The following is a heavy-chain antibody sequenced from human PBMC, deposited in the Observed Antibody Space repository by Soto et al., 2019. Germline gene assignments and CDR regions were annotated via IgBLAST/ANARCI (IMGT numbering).Heavy chain of an antibody. V-gene: IGHV5-51*01. CDR1: GYKFSTYW. CDR3: ARPGLVAAFDAFNT. D-gene: IGHD1-26*01. J-gene: IGHJ3*02. CDR2: IYPGDSDT. Sequence: GESLKISCKASGYKFSTYWIGWVRQMPGKGLELMGIIYPGDSDTSYSPSFQGLVTISSDKSTNTSYLQWSTLWASDTAMYFCARPGLVAAFDAFNTWGQGTMVTVS.